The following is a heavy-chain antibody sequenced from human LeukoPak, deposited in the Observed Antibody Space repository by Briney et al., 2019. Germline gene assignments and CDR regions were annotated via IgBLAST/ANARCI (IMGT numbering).Heavy chain of an antibody. Sequence: GGSLRLSCAASGFTFSSYSMNWVRQAPGKGLEWVSSISSSSSYIYYADSVKGRFTISRDNAKNSLYLHMNSLRSEDTAVYYCVREGLNMVRGVIPKEAWGWFDPWGQGTLVTVSS. D-gene: IGHD3-10*01. CDR2: ISSSSSYI. J-gene: IGHJ5*02. CDR1: GFTFSSYS. V-gene: IGHV3-21*04. CDR3: VREGLNMVRGVIPKEAWGWFDP.